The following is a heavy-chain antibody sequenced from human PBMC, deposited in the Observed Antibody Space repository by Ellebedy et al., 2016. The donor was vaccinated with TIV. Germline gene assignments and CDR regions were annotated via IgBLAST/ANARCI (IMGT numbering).Heavy chain of an antibody. CDR2: ISSSSSYI. V-gene: IGHV3-21*01. CDR1: GFTFSSFT. CDR3: ARELVIDGMDV. Sequence: GESLKISXAASGFTFSSFTMNWVRQAPGKGLEWVSSISSSSSYIYFADSMKGRFTISRDNAKNSLFLQMNSLRAEDTAVYYCARELVIDGMDVWGQGTTVTVSS. D-gene: IGHD3-16*02. J-gene: IGHJ6*02.